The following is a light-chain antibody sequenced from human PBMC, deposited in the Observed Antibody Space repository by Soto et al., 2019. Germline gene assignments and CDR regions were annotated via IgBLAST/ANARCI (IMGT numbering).Light chain of an antibody. CDR1: SSNIGAGHV. J-gene: IGLJ3*02. V-gene: IGLV1-40*01. Sequence: QSVLTQPPSVAGAPGQTVTISCTGNSSNIGAGHVVRWYQHLPGAAPKLLIFGDTNRPSGVPDRFSGSKSGSSASLAITGLLSEDEADYFCQSYDGRLSASKWVFGGGTKLTVL. CDR2: GDT. CDR3: QSYDGRLSASKWV.